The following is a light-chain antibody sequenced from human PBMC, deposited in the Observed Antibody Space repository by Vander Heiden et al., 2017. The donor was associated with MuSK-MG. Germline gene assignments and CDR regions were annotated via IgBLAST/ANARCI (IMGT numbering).Light chain of an antibody. Sequence: IVLPHSPGTLSLSPGERATLSCRASQSVSSSYLAWYQQKPGQAPRLLIYGASSRATGIPDRFSGSGSGTDFTLTISRLEPEDFAVYYCQQDGSSPRTFGQGTKVEIK. CDR1: QSVSSSY. J-gene: IGKJ1*01. CDR2: GAS. V-gene: IGKV3-20*01. CDR3: QQDGSSPRT.